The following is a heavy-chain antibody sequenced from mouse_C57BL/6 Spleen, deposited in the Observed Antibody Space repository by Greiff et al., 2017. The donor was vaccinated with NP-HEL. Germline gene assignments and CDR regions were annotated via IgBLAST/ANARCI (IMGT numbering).Heavy chain of an antibody. CDR2: INPNNGGT. D-gene: IGHD4-1*01. CDR3: ARSELGPLAY. J-gene: IGHJ3*01. V-gene: IGHV1-26*01. Sequence: EVQLQQSGPELVKPGASVKISCKASGYTFTDYYMNWVKQSHGKSLEWIGDINPNNGGTSYNQKFKGKATLTVDKSSSTAYMELRSLTSEDSAVYYCARSELGPLAYWGQGTLVTVSA. CDR1: GYTFTDYY.